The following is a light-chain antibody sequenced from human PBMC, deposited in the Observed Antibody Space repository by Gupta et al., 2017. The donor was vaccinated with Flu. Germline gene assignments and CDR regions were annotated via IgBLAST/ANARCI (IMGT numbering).Light chain of an antibody. J-gene: IGLJ3*02. CDR3: AAWDDSLSGWV. CDR1: RSNIGSNY. Sequence: QSVLTQPPSASGTPGQRVTISCSGSRSNIGSNYLYWYQQLPGTAPKLLIYRNNQRPSGVPDRFSGSKSGTSASLAISGLRSEDEADYYCAAWDDSLSGWVFGGGTKLTVL. CDR2: RNN. V-gene: IGLV1-47*01.